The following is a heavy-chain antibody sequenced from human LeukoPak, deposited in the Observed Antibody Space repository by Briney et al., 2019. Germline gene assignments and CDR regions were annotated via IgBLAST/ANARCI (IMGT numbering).Heavy chain of an antibody. CDR2: INSGGNT. CDR3: ATLSRPLYSFDY. CDR1: GFTVSSNY. Sequence: PGGSLRLSCAASGFTVSSNYMNWVRQAPGKGLEWVSIINSGGNTYYVGSVKGRFTISRDNSKNTLYLQMNSLRAEDTAVYYCATLSRPLYSFDYWGQGTLVTVSS. V-gene: IGHV3-66*04. J-gene: IGHJ4*02. D-gene: IGHD2-15*01.